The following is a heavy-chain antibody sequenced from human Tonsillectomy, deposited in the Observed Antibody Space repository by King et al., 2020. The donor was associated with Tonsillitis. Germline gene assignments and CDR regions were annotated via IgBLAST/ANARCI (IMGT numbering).Heavy chain of an antibody. CDR2: IIPFSGTT. D-gene: IGHD3-10*01. CDR3: ARVIYGSGTYYSVIDS. J-gene: IGHJ4*02. Sequence: QLVQSGTEVKKPGSSVKVSCKASGGTFSNYAINWVRQAPGQGLEWMGGIIPFSGTTNYAQKFQGRVTITADKSTSTTYMELISLGSEDTAVYYCARVIYGSGTYYSVIDSWGQGTLVTVSS. CDR1: GGTFSNYA. V-gene: IGHV1-69*14.